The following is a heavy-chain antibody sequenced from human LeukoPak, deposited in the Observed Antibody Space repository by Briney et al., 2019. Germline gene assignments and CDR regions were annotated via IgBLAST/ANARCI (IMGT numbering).Heavy chain of an antibody. CDR2: ISGSGGST. Sequence: QPGGSLRLSCAASGFTFSGYAMSWVRQAPGKGLEWVSAISGSGGSTYYADSVKGRFTISRDNSKNTLYLQMNSLRAEDTAVYYCATADYYYGSGSYYKNYYYYGMDVWGQGTTVTVSS. J-gene: IGHJ6*02. CDR1: GFTFSGYA. CDR3: ATADYYYGSGSYYKNYYYYGMDV. V-gene: IGHV3-23*01. D-gene: IGHD3-10*01.